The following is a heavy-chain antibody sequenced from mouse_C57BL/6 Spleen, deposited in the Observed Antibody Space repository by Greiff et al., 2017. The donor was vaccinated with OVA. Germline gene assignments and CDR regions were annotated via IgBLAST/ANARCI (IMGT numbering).Heavy chain of an antibody. J-gene: IGHJ3*01. Sequence: DVQLQESGPGLVKPSQSLSLTCSVTGYSITSGYYWNWIRQFPGNKLEWMGYISYDGSNNYNPSLKNRISITRDTSKNQFFLKLNSVTTEDTATYYCAREEPLAYWGQGTLVTVSA. CDR2: ISYDGSN. CDR3: AREEPLAY. CDR1: GYSITSGYY. V-gene: IGHV3-6*01.